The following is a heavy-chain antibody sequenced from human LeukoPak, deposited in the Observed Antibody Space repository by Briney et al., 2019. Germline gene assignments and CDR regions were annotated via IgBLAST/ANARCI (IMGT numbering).Heavy chain of an antibody. CDR2: RYVGGRD. D-gene: IGHD5-12*01. Sequence: SETLSLTCTVSGGSISNYSWSWIRQPPGKGLEWIGCRYVGGRDLYNPSLRGRVTISVDASEKQISLSLRSVTAADTAMYYCANTTRVAPDGRAEYFQHWGQGTLVIVSS. V-gene: IGHV4-59*03. CDR1: GGSISNYS. CDR3: ANTTRVAPDGRAEYFQH. J-gene: IGHJ1*01.